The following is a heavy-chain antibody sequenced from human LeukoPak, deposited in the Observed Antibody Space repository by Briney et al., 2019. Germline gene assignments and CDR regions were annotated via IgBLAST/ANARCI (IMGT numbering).Heavy chain of an antibody. V-gene: IGHV1-46*01. CDR1: GYTFTSYY. CDR2: INPSGGST. J-gene: IGHJ2*01. CDR3: ARGSHYYDSSGYYPYWYFDL. D-gene: IGHD3-22*01. Sequence: ASVKVSCKASGYTFTSYYMHWVRQAPGQGLEWMGIINPSGGSTSYAQKFQGRVTMTRDTSTSTVYMELSSLRSEDTAVYYCARGSHYYDSSGYYPYWYFDLWGRGTLVTVSS.